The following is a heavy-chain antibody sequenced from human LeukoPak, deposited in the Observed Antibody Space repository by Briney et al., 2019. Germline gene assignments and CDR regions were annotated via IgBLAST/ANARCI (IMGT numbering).Heavy chain of an antibody. CDR3: ARGTGSYRYNFRY. J-gene: IGHJ4*02. D-gene: IGHD3-16*02. CDR1: GFTFRSYA. CDR2: ISGSGGST. Sequence: PGGSLRLSCAASGFTFRSYAMSWVRQAPGKGLEWVSAISGSGGSTYYADSVKGRFTISRDNSKNTLYLQMNSLRAEDTAVYYCARGTGSYRYNFRYWGQGTLVTVSS. V-gene: IGHV3-23*01.